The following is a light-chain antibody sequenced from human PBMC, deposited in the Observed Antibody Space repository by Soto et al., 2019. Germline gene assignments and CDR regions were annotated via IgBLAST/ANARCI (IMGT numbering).Light chain of an antibody. CDR3: QQRSNWPLT. CDR1: QSVSSY. V-gene: IGKV3-11*01. J-gene: IGKJ4*01. CDR2: DAS. Sequence: EIVLTQSPATLSLSPGERATLSCRASQSVSSYLAWYQQKPGQAPRLLIYDASNRATGIPARFSGSGSGTDFTLTTSSLEPEDFAVYYWQQRSNWPLTFGGGTKAESK.